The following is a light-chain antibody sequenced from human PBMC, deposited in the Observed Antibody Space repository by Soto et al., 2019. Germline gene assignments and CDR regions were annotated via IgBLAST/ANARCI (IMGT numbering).Light chain of an antibody. V-gene: IGKV1-39*01. J-gene: IGKJ1*01. CDR1: QSIVTY. CDR3: QQTYTTPET. CDR2: AAS. Sequence: DTQMTQAPSSLSASVGARVTIPCRASQSIVTYLNGYLQKPGKEPKLLIYAASNLQSGVPSRFSGSGSGTDFTLTISSLQPEDFATDSCQQTYTTPETFGQGTKVDIK.